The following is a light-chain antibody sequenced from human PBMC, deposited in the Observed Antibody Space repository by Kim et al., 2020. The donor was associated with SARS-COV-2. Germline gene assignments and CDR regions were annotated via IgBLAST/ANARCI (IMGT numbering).Light chain of an antibody. CDR1: SNNDGNQG. J-gene: IGLJ2*01. Sequence: QTAKATSTRNSNNDGNQGAAWLQQHQGHPPKLLSYRNNNRPSGISERLSASRSGNTASLTITGLQPEDEADYYCSAWDSSLSAVVFGGGTQLTVL. V-gene: IGLV10-54*01. CDR3: SAWDSSLSAVV. CDR2: RNN.